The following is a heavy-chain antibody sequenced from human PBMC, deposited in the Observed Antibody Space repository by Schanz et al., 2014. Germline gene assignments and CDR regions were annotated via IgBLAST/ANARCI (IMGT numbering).Heavy chain of an antibody. CDR2: MNPNSGNT. CDR3: ARDGEAAAGCDY. D-gene: IGHD6-13*01. J-gene: IGHJ4*02. Sequence: QVQLVQSGAEVKKPGASVKVSCKASGYTFTSYYMHWVRQAPGQGLEWMGWMNPNSGNTGYAQKFQGRVTMTADKSTSTVYMEVSGLRSEDTAVYYCARDGEAAAGCDYWGQGTLVTVSS. CDR1: GYTFTSYY. V-gene: IGHV1-46*03.